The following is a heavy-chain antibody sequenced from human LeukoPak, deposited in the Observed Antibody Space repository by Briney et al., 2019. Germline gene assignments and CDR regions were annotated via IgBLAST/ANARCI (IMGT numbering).Heavy chain of an antibody. D-gene: IGHD4-17*01. CDR2: IYHSGST. CDR3: ARSTVTPRWYFDL. J-gene: IGHJ2*01. CDR1: GYSISSGYY. V-gene: IGHV4-38-2*02. Sequence: SETLSLTCTVSGYSISSGYYWGWIRQPPGKGLEWIGSIYHSGSTYYNPSLKSRVTISVDTSKNQFSLKLSSVTAADTAVYYCARSTVTPRWYFDLWGRGTLVTVSS.